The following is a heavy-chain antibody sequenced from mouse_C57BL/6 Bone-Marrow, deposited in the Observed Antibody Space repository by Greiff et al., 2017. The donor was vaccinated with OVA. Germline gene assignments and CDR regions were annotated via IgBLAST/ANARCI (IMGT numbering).Heavy chain of an antibody. Sequence: VQLQQSGAELVRPGASVKLSCTASGFNIKDYYMHWVKQRPEQGLEWIGWIDPENGDTEYASKFQGKATITADTSSNTAYLQLSSLTSEDTAVYYYRNGNDPDYWGQGTTLTVSS. CDR2: IDPENGDT. D-gene: IGHD2-2*01. V-gene: IGHV14-4*01. CDR3: RNGNDPDY. CDR1: GFNIKDYY. J-gene: IGHJ2*01.